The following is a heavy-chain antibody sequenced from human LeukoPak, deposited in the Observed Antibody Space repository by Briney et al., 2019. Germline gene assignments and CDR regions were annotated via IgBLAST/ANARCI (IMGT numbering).Heavy chain of an antibody. CDR2: ISAYNGNT. D-gene: IGHD5-12*01. V-gene: IGHV1-18*01. CDR3: ARVGARGYSGYAGY. CDR1: GGTFSSYA. J-gene: IGHJ4*02. Sequence: XSVKVSCKASGGTFSSYAISWVRQAPGQGLEWMGWISAYNGNTNYAQKLQGRVTMTTDTSTSTAYMELRSLRSDDTAVYYCARVGARGYSGYAGYWGQGTLVTVSS.